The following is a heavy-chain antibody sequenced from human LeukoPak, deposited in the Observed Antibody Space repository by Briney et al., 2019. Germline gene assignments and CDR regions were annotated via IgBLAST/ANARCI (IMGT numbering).Heavy chain of an antibody. J-gene: IGHJ3*02. CDR2: IYSGGST. V-gene: IGHV3-66*01. CDR3: AREAPSWPWGWGAFDI. CDR1: GFTLSTYN. Sequence: GGSLRLSCAASGFTLSTYNMKWVRQAPGKGLEWVSVIYSGGSTYYADSVKGRFTISRDNSKNTLYLQMTSLRAEDTAVYYCAREAPSWPWGWGAFDIWGQGTMVTVSS. D-gene: IGHD3-16*01.